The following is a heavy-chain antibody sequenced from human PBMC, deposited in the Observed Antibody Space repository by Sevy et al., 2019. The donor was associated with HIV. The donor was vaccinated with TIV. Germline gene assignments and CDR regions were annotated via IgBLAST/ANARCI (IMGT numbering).Heavy chain of an antibody. CDR3: AKDLDIVVVPAG. CDR2: ISGSGGST. J-gene: IGHJ4*02. D-gene: IGHD2-2*01. V-gene: IGHV3-23*01. Sequence: GGSLRLSCAASGFTFSSYAMSWVHQAPGKGLEWVSAISGSGGSTYYADSVKGRFTISRDNSKNTLYLQMNSLRAEDTAVYYCAKDLDIVVVPAGWGQGTLVTVSS. CDR1: GFTFSSYA.